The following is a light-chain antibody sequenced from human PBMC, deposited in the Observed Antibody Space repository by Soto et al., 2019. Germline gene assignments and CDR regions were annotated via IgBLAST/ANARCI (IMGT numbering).Light chain of an antibody. CDR1: SSDVGGYNH. Sequence: QSALTQPPSASGSPGQSVTISCTGTSSDVGGYNHVSWYQQHPGKAPKLMIFEVSNRPSGVPDRFSGSKSGNTASLTVSGLQAEDEADYHCSSFAGNYWVFGGGTKLTVL. V-gene: IGLV2-8*01. CDR3: SSFAGNYWV. J-gene: IGLJ3*02. CDR2: EVS.